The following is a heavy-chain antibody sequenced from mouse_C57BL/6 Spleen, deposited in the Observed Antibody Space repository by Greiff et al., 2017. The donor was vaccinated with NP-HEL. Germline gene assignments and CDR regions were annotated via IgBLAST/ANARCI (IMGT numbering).Heavy chain of an antibody. Sequence: QVQLQQSGAELMKPGASVKLSCKATGYTFTGYWMHWVKQRPIQGLEWIGNIDPSDSETHYNQKFKDKATLTVDKSSSTAYMQLSSLTSEDSAVYYCAREGYGSWFAYWGQGTLVTVSA. D-gene: IGHD2-2*01. CDR1: GYTFTGYW. CDR3: AREGYGSWFAY. CDR2: IDPSDSET. V-gene: IGHV1-52*01. J-gene: IGHJ3*01.